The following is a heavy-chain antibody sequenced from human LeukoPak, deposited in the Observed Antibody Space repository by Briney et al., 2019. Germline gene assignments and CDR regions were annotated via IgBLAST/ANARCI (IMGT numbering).Heavy chain of an antibody. J-gene: IGHJ4*02. CDR3: AKLDYYDTH. V-gene: IGHV3-23*01. CDR1: RLTFSCYA. D-gene: IGHD3-22*01. Sequence: GGSLRLSCAASRLTFSCYAMSWVRQAPGKGLEWVSSITGSSASTYYADSVKGRFTISRDNSKNTLYLQMNSLRAEDTAVYFCAKLDYYDTHWGQGTLVTVSS. CDR2: ITGSSAST.